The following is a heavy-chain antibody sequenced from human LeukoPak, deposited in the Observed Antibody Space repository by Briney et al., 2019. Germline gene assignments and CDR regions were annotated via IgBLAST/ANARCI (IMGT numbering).Heavy chain of an antibody. CDR2: IKQDGSEK. J-gene: IGHJ4*02. D-gene: IGHD3-16*01. CDR1: GFTFSSYW. Sequence: PGGSLRLSCAASGFTFSSYWMSWVRQAPGKGLGWVANIKQDGSEKYYVDSVKGRFTISRDNAKNSLYLQMNSLRAEDTAVYYCARVGAFGGANFDYWGQGTLVTVSS. CDR3: ARVGAFGGANFDY. V-gene: IGHV3-7*01.